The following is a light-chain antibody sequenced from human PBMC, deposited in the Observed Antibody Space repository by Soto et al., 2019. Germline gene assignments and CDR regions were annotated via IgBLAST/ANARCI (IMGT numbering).Light chain of an antibody. V-gene: IGKV3-11*01. CDR3: QQRSNWSIT. CDR1: QSVSSY. Sequence: EIVWTQSPAALSLSPGQRATLSCRASQSVSSYLAWYQQKPGQAHRLLIYDASNRATGIPARFSGSGSGTDFTLTISSLEPEYVAVYYCQQRSNWSITFGQGTRLEIK. CDR2: DAS. J-gene: IGKJ5*01.